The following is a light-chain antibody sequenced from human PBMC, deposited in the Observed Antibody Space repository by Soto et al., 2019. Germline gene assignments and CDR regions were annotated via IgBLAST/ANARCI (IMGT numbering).Light chain of an antibody. CDR2: EDN. CDR1: SGSIASNY. CDR3: QSYDSSTNWV. V-gene: IGLV6-57*01. Sequence: QSVSESPGKTVTISCTRSSGSIASNYVQWYQQRPGSSPTIVIYEDNQRPSGVPDRFSGSIDSSSNSASLTISGLKTEDEADYYCQSYDSSTNWVFGGGTKLTVL. J-gene: IGLJ3*02.